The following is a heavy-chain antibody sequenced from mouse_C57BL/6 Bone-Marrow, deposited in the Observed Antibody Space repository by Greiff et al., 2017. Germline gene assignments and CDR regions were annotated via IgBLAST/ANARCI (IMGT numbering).Heavy chain of an antibody. CDR1: GFTFNTYA. D-gene: IGHD1-1*01. V-gene: IGHV10-3*01. J-gene: IGHJ3*01. CDR3: VGPYYYGSSPLAY. Sequence: EVHLVESGGGLVQPKGSLKLSCAASGFTFNTYAMHWVRQAPGKGLEWVARIRRKSSNYATYYADSVHDRFTISRDDSQSILYLQMNNLKTEDTAMYYWVGPYYYGSSPLAYWGQGTLVTVSA. CDR2: IRRKSSNYAT.